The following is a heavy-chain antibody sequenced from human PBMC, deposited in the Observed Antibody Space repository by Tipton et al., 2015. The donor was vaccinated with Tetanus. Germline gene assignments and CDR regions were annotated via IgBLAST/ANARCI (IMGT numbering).Heavy chain of an antibody. CDR1: GFTFSSYA. V-gene: IGHV3-33*08. Sequence: RSLRLSCAASGFTFSSYAMHWVRQAPGKGLEWVAVIWYDGSNKYYADSVKGRFTISRDNSKNTLYLQMNSLRAEDTAVYYCARSSPHFDYWGQGTLVTVSS. CDR3: ARSSPHFDY. CDR2: IWYDGSNK. J-gene: IGHJ4*02.